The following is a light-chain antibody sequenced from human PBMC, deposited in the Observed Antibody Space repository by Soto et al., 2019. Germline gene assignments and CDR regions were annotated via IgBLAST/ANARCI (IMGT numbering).Light chain of an antibody. CDR3: SSFTSSMTNV. CDR2: DVT. CDR1: SSDVGGYNS. V-gene: IGLV2-14*01. J-gene: IGLJ1*01. Sequence: QSVLTRPASVSGSPGQSITISCTGTSSDVGGYNSVSWYQQHPGKAPKLILYDVTDRPSGVSYRFSGSKSGNTASLTISGLQAADEADYFCSSFTSSMTNVFGSGTKLTVL.